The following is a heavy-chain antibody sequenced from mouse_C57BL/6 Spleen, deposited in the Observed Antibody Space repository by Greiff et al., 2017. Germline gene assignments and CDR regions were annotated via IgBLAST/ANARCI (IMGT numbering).Heavy chain of an antibody. CDR3: SRDVYDWYFDV. V-gene: IGHV3-6*01. Sequence: EVKLQESGPGLVKPSQSLSLTCSVTGYSITSGYYWNWFRQFPGNKLEWLGDISYDGSNNSNQPLQNRISITRDTSKNQFFLKLNTVTTEDTATYYCSRDVYDWYFDVWGTGTTVTVSS. J-gene: IGHJ1*03. CDR2: ISYDGSN. D-gene: IGHD2-12*01. CDR1: GYSITSGYY.